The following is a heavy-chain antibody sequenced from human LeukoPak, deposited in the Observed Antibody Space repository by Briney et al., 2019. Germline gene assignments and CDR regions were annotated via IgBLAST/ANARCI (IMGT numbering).Heavy chain of an antibody. J-gene: IGHJ6*02. D-gene: IGHD3-16*01. V-gene: IGHV3-21*01. Sequence: GGSLRLSCAASEFIVSSNYMSWVRQAPGKGLEWVSSISGDTSHIYYADSVKGRFTISRDNAKNSLYLQTNSLRADDTAVYYCARVVFSGMDVWGLGTTVTVSS. CDR2: ISGDTSHI. CDR1: EFIVSSNY. CDR3: ARVVFSGMDV.